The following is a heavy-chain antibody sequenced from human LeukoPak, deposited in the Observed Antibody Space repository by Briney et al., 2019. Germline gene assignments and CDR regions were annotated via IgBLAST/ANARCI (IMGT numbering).Heavy chain of an antibody. CDR3: ARETRIRNYYDSGAYYYGDYFDY. J-gene: IGHJ4*02. CDR1: GFTFSSYE. CDR2: ISSSGSTI. V-gene: IGHV3-48*03. D-gene: IGHD3-22*01. Sequence: PGGSLRLSCAASGFTFSSYEMNWVRQAPGKGLEWVSYISSSGSTIYYADSVKGRFTISRDNAKNPLYLQMNSLRAEDTAIYYCARETRIRNYYDSGAYYYGDYFDYWGQGTLVTVSS.